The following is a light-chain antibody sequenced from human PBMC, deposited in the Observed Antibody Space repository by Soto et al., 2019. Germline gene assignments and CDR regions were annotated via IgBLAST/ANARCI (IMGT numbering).Light chain of an antibody. Sequence: DIQMTQSPSTLSASVGDRVTITCRASQSISSWLAWYQQKPGKAPKLLIYDASSLESGVPSRFSGSGSGTEFTLTISSLQPDDFATYYCQQYNSYPITFGQGTRLEL. V-gene: IGKV1-5*01. CDR1: QSISSW. CDR3: QQYNSYPIT. J-gene: IGKJ5*01. CDR2: DAS.